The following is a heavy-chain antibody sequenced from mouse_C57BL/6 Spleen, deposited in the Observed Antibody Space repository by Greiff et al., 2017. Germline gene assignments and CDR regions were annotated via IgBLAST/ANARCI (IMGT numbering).Heavy chain of an antibody. D-gene: IGHD4-1*01. CDR2: ISDGGSYT. V-gene: IGHV5-4*01. CDR1: GFTFSSYA. Sequence: DVHLVESGGGLVKPGGSLKLSCAASGFTFSSYAMSWVRQTPEKRLEWVATISDGGSYTYYPDNVKGRFTISRDNAKNNLYLQMSHLKSEDTAMYYCARETGGHYLDYWGQGTTLTVSS. J-gene: IGHJ2*01. CDR3: ARETGGHYLDY.